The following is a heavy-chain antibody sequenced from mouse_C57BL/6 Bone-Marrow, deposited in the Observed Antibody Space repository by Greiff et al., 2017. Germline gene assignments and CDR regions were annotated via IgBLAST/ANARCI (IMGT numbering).Heavy chain of an antibody. Sequence: EVKPVESGGDLVKPGGSLKLSCAASGFTFSSYGMSLVRQTPDKRLEWVATISSGGSYTYYPDSVKGRFTISRDNAKNTLYLQMSSLKSEDPAMYYCARRGNYAYWYFDVWGTGTTVTVSS. D-gene: IGHD2-1*01. V-gene: IGHV5-6*02. CDR2: ISSGGSYT. CDR1: GFTFSSYG. J-gene: IGHJ1*03. CDR3: ARRGNYAYWYFDV.